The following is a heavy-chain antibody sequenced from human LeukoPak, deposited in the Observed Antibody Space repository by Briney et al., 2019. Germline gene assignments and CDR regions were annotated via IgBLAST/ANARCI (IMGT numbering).Heavy chain of an antibody. CDR2: IIPSFSTA. CDR3: ASKSSTSCYTCRYFQH. J-gene: IGHJ1*01. Sequence: ASVKVSCKASGGTFSSYAISWVRQAPGQGLEWMGGIIPSFSTANYAQKFQGRVTITADESTSTAYMQLSSLRAEDTAVYYCASKSSTSCYTCRYFQHWGEGTLVTVSS. D-gene: IGHD2-2*02. V-gene: IGHV1-69*01. CDR1: GGTFSSYA.